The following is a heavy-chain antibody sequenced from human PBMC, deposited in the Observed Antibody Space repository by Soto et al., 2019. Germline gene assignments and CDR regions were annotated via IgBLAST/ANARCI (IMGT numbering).Heavy chain of an antibody. CDR3: AREYSSSSFPGYYYYGMDV. J-gene: IGHJ6*02. D-gene: IGHD6-6*01. CDR2: IYYSGST. CDR1: GGSISDYQ. Sequence: SETLSLTCSISGGSISDYQWNWIRQPPGKGLEWIGYIYYSGSTNYNPSLKSRVTISVDTSKNQFSLKLSSVTAADTAVYYCAREYSSSSFPGYYYYGMDVWGQGTTVTVSS. V-gene: IGHV4-59*01.